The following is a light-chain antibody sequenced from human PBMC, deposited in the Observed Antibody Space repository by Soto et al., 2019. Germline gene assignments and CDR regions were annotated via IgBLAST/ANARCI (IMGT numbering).Light chain of an antibody. CDR2: DTS. CDR3: QQYGGLPRT. Sequence: EIVLTQSPATLSVSPGERATLSCRTSQSVSSSLAWYQHKPGQTPRLLIYDTSTRATGVPTRFSGSGSGTEFTLTISSLQSEDFAVYYCQQYGGLPRTFGQGTKVDI. V-gene: IGKV3-15*01. J-gene: IGKJ1*01. CDR1: QSVSSS.